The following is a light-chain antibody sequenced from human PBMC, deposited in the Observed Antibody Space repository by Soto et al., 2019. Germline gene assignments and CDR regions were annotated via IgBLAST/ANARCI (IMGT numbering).Light chain of an antibody. CDR2: DAS. V-gene: IGKV3-20*01. CDR1: QGVTSNY. Sequence: EIVLTQSPGTLSLSPGERATLSCRASQGVTSNYLAWYQQRSGQAPRLLIYDASSRATGIPDRFSGGGSGTDFTLTISRLEPEDFAMYYCQQYGSSSPTTFGQGTRLEIE. CDR3: QQYGSSSPTT. J-gene: IGKJ5*01.